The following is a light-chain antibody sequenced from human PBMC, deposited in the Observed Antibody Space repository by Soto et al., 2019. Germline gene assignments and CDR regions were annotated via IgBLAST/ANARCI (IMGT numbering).Light chain of an antibody. CDR3: FSKISGFVYA. CDR1: NTDLGVYGY. V-gene: IGLV2-14*01. CDR2: DVN. J-gene: IGLJ1*01. Sequence: QSVLAQPASVSGSFGQSITISCSGPNTDLGVYGYVSWYQHQPGKAPKLLIYDVNNRPSGISDRFSGSKSGDTASLTISGLQAEDEADYFCFSKISGFVYAFGTGTKVTVL.